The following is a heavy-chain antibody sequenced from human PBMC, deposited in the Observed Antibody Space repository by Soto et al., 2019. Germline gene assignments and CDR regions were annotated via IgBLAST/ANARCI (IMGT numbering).Heavy chain of an antibody. CDR1: GFTFSSYW. Sequence: GGSLRLSCAASGFTFSSYWMSWVRQAPGKGLEWVSYISSSSSTIYYADSVKGRFTISRDNAKNSLYLQMNSLRAEDTAVYYCARGVAVAGTLGSFDYWGQGTLVTVSS. J-gene: IGHJ4*02. V-gene: IGHV3-48*01. D-gene: IGHD6-19*01. CDR3: ARGVAVAGTLGSFDY. CDR2: ISSSSSTI.